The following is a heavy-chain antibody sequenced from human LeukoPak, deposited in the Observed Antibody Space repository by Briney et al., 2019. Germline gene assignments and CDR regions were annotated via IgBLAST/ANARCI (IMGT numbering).Heavy chain of an antibody. J-gene: IGHJ3*02. D-gene: IGHD1-14*01. CDR1: GFTFSSYA. Sequence: PGGSLRLSCAASGFTFSSYAMSWVRQAPGKGLEWVSAISGSGGSTYYADSVKGRFTISRDNSKNTLYLQMNSLRAEDTAVYYCAKDQFGITGTTGAFDIWGQGTVVTVSS. CDR3: AKDQFGITGTTGAFDI. CDR2: ISGSGGST. V-gene: IGHV3-23*01.